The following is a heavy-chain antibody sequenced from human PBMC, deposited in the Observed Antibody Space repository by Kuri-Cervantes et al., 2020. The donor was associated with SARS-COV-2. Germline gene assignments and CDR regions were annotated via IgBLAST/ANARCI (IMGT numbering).Heavy chain of an antibody. D-gene: IGHD6-13*01. V-gene: IGHV3-74*01. CDR1: GFTFSSYW. Sequence: GGSLRLSCAASGFTFSSYWMHWVRQAPGKGLVWVSRINSDGSSTSYADSVKGRFTISRDNAKNTLYLQMNSLRAEDTAVYYCARGMDGYSSSWYSDTQAFDIWGQGTMVTVSS. CDR3: ARGMDGYSSSWYSDTQAFDI. J-gene: IGHJ3*02. CDR2: INSDGSST.